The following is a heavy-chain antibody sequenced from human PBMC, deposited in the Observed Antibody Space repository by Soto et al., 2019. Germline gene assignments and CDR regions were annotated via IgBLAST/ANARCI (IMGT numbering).Heavy chain of an antibody. CDR3: ARGITCGGVLTGLDV. CDR1: GYTFTSYG. V-gene: IGHV1-18*01. D-gene: IGHD3-16*01. Sequence: QVQLVQSGGEVKKPGASVKVSCKASGYTFTSYGISWVRQAPGQGLEWMGWINTDNGKTYYAQKLQGRVTMTTDTSTSIADMELRSLRSDDTAVYYCARGITCGGVLTGLDVWAQGTLVTFSS. CDR2: INTDNGKT. J-gene: IGHJ6*01.